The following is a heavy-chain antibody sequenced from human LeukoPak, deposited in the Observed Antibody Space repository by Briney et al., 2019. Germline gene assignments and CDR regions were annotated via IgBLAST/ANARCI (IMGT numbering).Heavy chain of an antibody. CDR1: GFTFTTFR. CDR3: ARAGNYFDTSGFHY. J-gene: IGHJ4*02. D-gene: IGHD3-22*01. V-gene: IGHV5-51*01. Sequence: GESLKISCQASGFTFTTFRIGWVRQMPGKGLEWMGIISPDDSVTRYSPSFQGQVTISADKTISTAYLQWSSLKASDTAMYYCARAGNYFDTSGFHYWGQGTLVTVAS. CDR2: ISPDDSVT.